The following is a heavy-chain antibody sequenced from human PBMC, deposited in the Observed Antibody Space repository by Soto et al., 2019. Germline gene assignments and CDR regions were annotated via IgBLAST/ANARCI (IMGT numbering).Heavy chain of an antibody. D-gene: IGHD3-22*01. CDR2: IASHDGST. V-gene: IGHV1-18*04. CDR3: WRNDGDDSTNF. CDR1: GYTFTSYG. Sequence: ASVKVSCKASGYTFTSYGLNWVRRAPGQGLEWMGRIASHDGSTVSAQSFQGRLTLTRDTFTSTAYLELGALTSDDTGLYFCWRNDGDDSTNFWGQGTLVTVSS. J-gene: IGHJ4*02.